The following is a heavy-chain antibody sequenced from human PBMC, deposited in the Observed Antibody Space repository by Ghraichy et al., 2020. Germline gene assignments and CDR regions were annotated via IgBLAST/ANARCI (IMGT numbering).Heavy chain of an antibody. J-gene: IGHJ3*02. Sequence: ASVKVSCKASGYTFTSYGISWVRQAPGQGLEWMGWISAYNGNTNYAQKLQGRVTMTTDTSTSTAYMELRSLRSDDTAVYYCARDRVVVVPAAIRTSGAFDIWGQGTMVTVSS. D-gene: IGHD2-2*01. CDR1: GYTFTSYG. CDR3: ARDRVVVVPAAIRTSGAFDI. CDR2: ISAYNGNT. V-gene: IGHV1-18*01.